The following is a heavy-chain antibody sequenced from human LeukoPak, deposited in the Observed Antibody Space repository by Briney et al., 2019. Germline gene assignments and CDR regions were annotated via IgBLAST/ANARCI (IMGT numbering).Heavy chain of an antibody. V-gene: IGHV4-59*01. CDR1: GGSISSYY. CDR2: IYYSGST. Sequence: LETLSLTCTVSGGSISSYYWSWIRQPPGKRLEWIGYIYYSGSTNYNPSLKSRVTISVDTSKNQFSLKLRSVTAADTAVYYCARDRLFGVVTDWGQGTLVTVSS. J-gene: IGHJ4*02. CDR3: ARDRLFGVVTD. D-gene: IGHD3-3*01.